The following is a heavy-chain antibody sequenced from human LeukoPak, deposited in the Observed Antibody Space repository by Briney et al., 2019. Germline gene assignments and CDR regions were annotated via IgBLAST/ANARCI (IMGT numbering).Heavy chain of an antibody. V-gene: IGHV3-23*01. D-gene: IGHD4-17*01. CDR2: ISGSGGST. Sequence: GGSLRLSCAASGLTFSSYAMSWVRQAPGKGLEWVSAISGSGGSTYYADSVKGRFTISRDNSKDTLYLQMNSLRAEDTAVYYCAKEENYGDALPFFDYWGQGTLVTVSS. CDR1: GLTFSSYA. CDR3: AKEENYGDALPFFDY. J-gene: IGHJ4*02.